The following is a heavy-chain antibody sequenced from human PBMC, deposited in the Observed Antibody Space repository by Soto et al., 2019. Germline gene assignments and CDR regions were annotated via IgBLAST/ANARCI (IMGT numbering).Heavy chain of an antibody. J-gene: IGHJ4*02. CDR3: ARAAARNIVDY. CDR2: IIPILGIA. Sequence: SVKVSCKASGGTFSSYTISWVRQAPGQGLEWMGRIIPILGIANYAQKFQGRVTITADKSTSTAYMELSSLRSEDTAVYYCARAAARNIVDYWGQGTLVTVSS. V-gene: IGHV1-69*02. CDR1: GGTFSSYT. D-gene: IGHD6-13*01.